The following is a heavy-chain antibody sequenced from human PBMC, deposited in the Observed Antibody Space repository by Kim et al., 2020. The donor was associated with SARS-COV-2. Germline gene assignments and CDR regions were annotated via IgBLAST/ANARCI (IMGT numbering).Heavy chain of an antibody. J-gene: IGHJ6*02. D-gene: IGHD2-15*01. CDR3: TRHEEDIVVVVAATDYYYYGMDV. Sequence: GGSLRLSCAASGFTFSGSAMHWVRQASGKGLEWVGRIRSKANSYATAYAASVKGRFTISRDDSKNTAYLQMNSLKTEDTAVYYCTRHEEDIVVVVAATDYYYYGMDVWGQGTTVTVSS. V-gene: IGHV3-73*01. CDR1: GFTFSGSA. CDR2: IRSKANSYAT.